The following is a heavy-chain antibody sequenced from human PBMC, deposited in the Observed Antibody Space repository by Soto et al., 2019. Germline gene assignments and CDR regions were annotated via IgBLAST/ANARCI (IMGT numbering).Heavy chain of an antibody. CDR3: ARGPPYDFWSGYYDYYYYGMDV. CDR1: GSSISSGGYY. J-gene: IGHJ6*02. CDR2: IYYSGST. D-gene: IGHD3-3*01. Sequence: SETLSLTCTVSGSSISSGGYYWSWIRQHPGKGLEWIGYIYYSGSTYYNPSLKSRVTISVDTSKNQFSLKLSSVTAADTAVYYCARGPPYDFWSGYYDYYYYGMDVWGQGTTVTVSS. V-gene: IGHV4-31*03.